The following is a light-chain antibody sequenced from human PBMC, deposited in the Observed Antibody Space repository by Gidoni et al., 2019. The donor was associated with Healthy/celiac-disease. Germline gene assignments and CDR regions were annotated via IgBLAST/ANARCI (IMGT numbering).Light chain of an antibody. V-gene: IGKV1-39*01. Sequence: IQLTPSPSSLSASVVDRVTMTCRGSQSIRSYLHWYQQKPGKAPRLLICGASSLQSGVPSRFSGSGSGTDFTLTISRLHSEDFAIYYCQQCYSTPPITFGGGTKVEIK. J-gene: IGKJ4*01. CDR3: QQCYSTPPIT. CDR2: GAS. CDR1: QSIRSY.